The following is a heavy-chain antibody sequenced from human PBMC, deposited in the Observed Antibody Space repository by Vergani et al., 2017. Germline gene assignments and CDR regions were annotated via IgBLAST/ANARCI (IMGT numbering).Heavy chain of an antibody. V-gene: IGHV3-66*01. CDR2: IYSGGST. CDR1: GFTVSSNY. CDR3: ARDPGNRITGTQYYFDY. Sequence: EVQLVESGGGLVQPGGSLRLSCAASGFTVSSNYMSWVRQAPGKGLEWVSVIYSGGSTYYADSVKGRFTISRDNSKNTLYLQMNSLRAEDTAVYYCARDPGNRITGTQYYFDYWGQGTLVTVSS. D-gene: IGHD1-7*01. J-gene: IGHJ4*02.